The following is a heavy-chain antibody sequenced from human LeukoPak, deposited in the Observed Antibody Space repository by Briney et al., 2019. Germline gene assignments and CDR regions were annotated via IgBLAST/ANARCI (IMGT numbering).Heavy chain of an antibody. CDR2: ISSSSSYI. V-gene: IGHV3-21*01. J-gene: IGHJ6*03. D-gene: IGHD1-26*01. Sequence: GGSLRLSCAASGFTFSSYSMNWVRQAPGKGLEWVSSISSSSSYIYYADSVKGRFTISRDNAKNSLYLQMNSLRAEDTAVYYCARVPLVGATDYYYMDVWGKGTTVTVSS. CDR1: GFTFSSYS. CDR3: ARVPLVGATDYYYMDV.